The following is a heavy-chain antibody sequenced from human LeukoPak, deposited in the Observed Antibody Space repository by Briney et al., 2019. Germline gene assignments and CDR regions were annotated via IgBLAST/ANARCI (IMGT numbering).Heavy chain of an antibody. CDR3: VGWGISGITNH. Sequence: GGSLRLSCAASGLTFPDAWMTWVRQAPGKGLEWVAQTKQDGSEKYYVDSVKGRFTTSRDKNSLFLQMNSVRAEDTAVYYCVGWGISGITNHWGQGTLVTVSS. V-gene: IGHV3-7*01. CDR1: GLTFPDAW. D-gene: IGHD1-7*01. J-gene: IGHJ4*02. CDR2: TKQDGSEK.